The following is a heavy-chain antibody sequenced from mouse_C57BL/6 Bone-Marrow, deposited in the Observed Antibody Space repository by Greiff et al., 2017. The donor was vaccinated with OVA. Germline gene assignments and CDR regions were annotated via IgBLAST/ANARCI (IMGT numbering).Heavy chain of an antibody. J-gene: IGHJ3*01. Sequence: EVKLMESGAELVRPGASVKLSCTASGFNIKDDYMHWVKQRPEQGLEWIGWIDPENGDTEYASKFQGQATITADTSSNTAYLQLSILTSEDTTVYYCTHYPYYDGSWFAYWGQGTLVTVSA. CDR3: THYPYYDGSWFAY. CDR2: IDPENGDT. V-gene: IGHV14-4*01. CDR1: GFNIKDDY. D-gene: IGHD2-4*01.